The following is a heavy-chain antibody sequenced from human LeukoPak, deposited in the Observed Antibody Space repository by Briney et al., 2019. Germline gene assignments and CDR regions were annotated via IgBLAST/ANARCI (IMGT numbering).Heavy chain of an antibody. CDR3: AKGTAMGNYSYYMDV. D-gene: IGHD5-18*01. J-gene: IGHJ6*03. CDR1: GFTFDDYA. V-gene: IGHV3-43D*03. CDR2: ISWDGGST. Sequence: GGSLRLSCAASGFTFDDYAMHWVRQAPGKGLEWVSLISWDGGSTYYADSVKGRFTISRDNSKNSLYLQMNSLRAEDTALYYCAKGTAMGNYSYYMDVWGKGTTVTVSS.